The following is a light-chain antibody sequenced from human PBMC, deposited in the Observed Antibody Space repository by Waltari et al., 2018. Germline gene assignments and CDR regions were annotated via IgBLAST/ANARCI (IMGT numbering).Light chain of an antibody. J-gene: IGLJ2*01. Sequence: SSVLPQPPSVSVAPGPTASITCGGNNIGSKSVHWYQQKPGQAPVLVVYDDRDRPSGIPGRFSGSNSGNTATLTISRVEAGDEADYYCQGWDSSTDHVVFGGGTKLTVL. CDR1: NIGSKS. CDR2: DDR. V-gene: IGLV3-21*02. CDR3: QGWDSSTDHVV.